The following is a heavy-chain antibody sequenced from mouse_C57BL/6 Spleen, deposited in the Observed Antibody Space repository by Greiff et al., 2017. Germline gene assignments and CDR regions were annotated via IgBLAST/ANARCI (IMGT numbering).Heavy chain of an antibody. V-gene: IGHV1-81*01. CDR1: GYTFTSYG. J-gene: IGHJ4*01. D-gene: IGHD1-1*01. CDR3: ARWETTVVAYYAMDY. Sequence: QVHVKQSGAELARPGASVKLSCKASGYTFTSYGISWVKQRTGQGLEWIGEIYPRSGNTYYNEKFKGKATLTADKSSSTAYMELRSLTSEDSAVYFCARWETTVVAYYAMDYWGQGTSVTVSS. CDR2: IYPRSGNT.